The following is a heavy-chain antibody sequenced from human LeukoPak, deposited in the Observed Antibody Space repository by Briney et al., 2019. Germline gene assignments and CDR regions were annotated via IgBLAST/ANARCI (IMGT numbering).Heavy chain of an antibody. D-gene: IGHD2-2*01. CDR2: IYYTGST. CDR3: ARVYQSAEYYFDY. J-gene: IGHJ4*02. V-gene: IGHV4-59*01. CDR1: GGSIDSYY. Sequence: SETLSLTRTVSGGSIDSYYWSWIRQPPGKGLEWIGYIYYTGSTEYHPSLKSRVTISLDTSKNQFSLKLTSVTAADTAVYYCARVYQSAEYYFDYWGQGNLVSVSS.